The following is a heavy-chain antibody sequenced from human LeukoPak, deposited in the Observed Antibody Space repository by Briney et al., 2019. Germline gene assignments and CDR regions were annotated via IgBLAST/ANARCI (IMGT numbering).Heavy chain of an antibody. D-gene: IGHD1-14*01. CDR3: ARDGGMTHDAFDI. Sequence: ASVTVSFTASGYTFTIYYMHWVRQAPGQGREWMGIINPSGGSTSYAQKFQGRVTMTRDTSTSTVYMELSSLRSEDTAVYYCARDGGMTHDAFDIWGQGTMVTVSS. CDR1: GYTFTIYY. J-gene: IGHJ3*02. CDR2: INPSGGST. V-gene: IGHV1-46*01.